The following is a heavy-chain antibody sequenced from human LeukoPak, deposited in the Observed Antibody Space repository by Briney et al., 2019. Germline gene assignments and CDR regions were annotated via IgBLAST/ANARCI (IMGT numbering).Heavy chain of an antibody. J-gene: IGHJ6*02. CDR1: GYTFTSYG. D-gene: IGHD2-2*02. CDR2: ISAYNGNT. CDR3: ARRRPRYCSSTSCYTRDGMDV. Sequence: ASVKVSCKASGYTFTSYGISWVRQAPGQGLEWMGWISAYNGNTNYAQKLQGRVTMTTDTSTSTAYMELSSLRSEDTAVYYCARRRPRYCSSTSCYTRDGMDVWGQGTTVTVSS. V-gene: IGHV1-18*01.